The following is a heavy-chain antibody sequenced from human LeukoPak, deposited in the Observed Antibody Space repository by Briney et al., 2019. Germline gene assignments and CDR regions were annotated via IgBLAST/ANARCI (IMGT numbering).Heavy chain of an antibody. CDR2: IDTSGNT. Sequence: GGSLRLSCAGSGFTFSSYPMTWVRQAPGKGLDWVSTIDTSGNTDYADSAKGRFTISRDNSRNTLYLQMNSLRAEDTAVYFCAKYSRPSSRVFDYWGQGTLATVSP. D-gene: IGHD6-13*01. V-gene: IGHV3-23*01. J-gene: IGHJ4*02. CDR3: AKYSRPSSRVFDY. CDR1: GFTFSSYP.